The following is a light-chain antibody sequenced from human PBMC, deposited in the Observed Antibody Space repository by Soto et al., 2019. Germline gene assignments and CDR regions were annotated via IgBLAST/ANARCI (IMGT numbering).Light chain of an antibody. Sequence: DIVMTQSSISLPVTPGEPASISCRSSQSLLHSNGYNYLDWYLQNPGQSPQLLIYLDSNRSSGVPYRFSGSGSGTDFTLKISRVEAEDVGVYYCLQALQTPYTFGQGTKLEIK. J-gene: IGKJ2*01. CDR1: QSLLHSNGYNY. V-gene: IGKV2-28*01. CDR3: LQALQTPYT. CDR2: LDS.